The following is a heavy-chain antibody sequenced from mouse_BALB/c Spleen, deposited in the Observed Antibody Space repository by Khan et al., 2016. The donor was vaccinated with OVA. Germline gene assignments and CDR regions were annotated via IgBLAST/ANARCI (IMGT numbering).Heavy chain of an antibody. V-gene: IGHV1S135*01. CDR3: ASMEEYANVYWYFDG. J-gene: IGHJ1*01. CDR2: IDPYNGGT. D-gene: IGHD2-10*02. Sequence: VQLQQSGPELVKPGASVKVSCKASGYSFTDYNMYWVKQSHGKSLEWIGYIDPYNGGTSYNQKFKGKATLTVDTSSSTAFMHLNSLTSEDSAAYDCASMEEYANVYWYFDGWGAGTTVTVSS. CDR1: GYSFTDYN.